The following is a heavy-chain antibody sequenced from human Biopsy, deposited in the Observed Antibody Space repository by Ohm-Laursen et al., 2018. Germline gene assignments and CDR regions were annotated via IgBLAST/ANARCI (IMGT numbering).Heavy chain of an antibody. V-gene: IGHV3-30*18. J-gene: IGHJ6*02. Sequence: SLRLSCAASGFTFSSFGVHWVRQAPGKGLEWVALISYGGNDEYYADSVEGRFTISRDNSKNTVLLQMNSLRAEDTALYYCAKDRWERNLHYGGGVDLWGQGTTVTVSS. D-gene: IGHD4-17*01. CDR3: AKDRWERNLHYGGGVDL. CDR2: ISYGGNDE. CDR1: GFTFSSFG.